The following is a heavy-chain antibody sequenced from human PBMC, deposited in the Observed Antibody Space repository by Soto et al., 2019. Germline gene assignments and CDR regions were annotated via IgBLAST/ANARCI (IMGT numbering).Heavy chain of an antibody. V-gene: IGHV1-18*01. CDR3: ARVPYNLVWFDP. CDR2: ISAYNGNT. Sequence: ASVKVSCXASGYTFTSYGISWVRQAPGQGLEWMGWISAYNGNTNYAQKLQGRVTMTTDTSTSTAYMELRSLRSDDTAVYYCARVPYNLVWFDPWGQGTLVTVSS. CDR1: GYTFTSYG. J-gene: IGHJ5*02. D-gene: IGHD1-1*01.